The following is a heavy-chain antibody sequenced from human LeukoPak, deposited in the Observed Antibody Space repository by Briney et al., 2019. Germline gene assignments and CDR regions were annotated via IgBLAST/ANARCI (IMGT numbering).Heavy chain of an antibody. J-gene: IGHJ3*02. CDR2: FDPEDGET. CDR1: GYTLTELC. CDR3: ATDRPSGGYKIDAFDI. D-gene: IGHD3-10*01. Sequence: GASENVSCKVSGYTLTELCMHWVRQAPGKGLEWKGGFDPEDGETIYAQKFQDRVTMAEDTSTDTAYMELSSLRSEDTAVYYCATDRPSGGYKIDAFDIWGQGTMVTVSS. V-gene: IGHV1-24*01.